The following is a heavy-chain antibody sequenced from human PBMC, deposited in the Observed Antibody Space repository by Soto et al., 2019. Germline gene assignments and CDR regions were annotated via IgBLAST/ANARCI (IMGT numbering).Heavy chain of an antibody. CDR1: GDSVSSDSGV. D-gene: IGHD3-16*01. CDR3: AGAVSFRGMDV. J-gene: IGHJ6*02. V-gene: IGHV6-1*01. CDR2: TYYRSKWYN. Sequence: SQTLSLTCAISGDSVSSDSGVWIWIRQSPSRGLEWLGRTYYRSKWYNDYALSVKSRISINPDTSKYQFSLQLDSVIPEDTAVYYCAGAVSFRGMDVWGQGTPVTVSS.